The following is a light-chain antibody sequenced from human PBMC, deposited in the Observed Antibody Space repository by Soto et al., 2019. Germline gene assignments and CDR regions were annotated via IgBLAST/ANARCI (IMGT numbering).Light chain of an antibody. J-gene: IGLJ1*01. CDR3: ATRDDSLNGFYV. CDR1: TSNIGSNY. CDR2: RNN. Sequence: HSVLTQPPSASGTPGQGVTISCSGSTSNIGSNYVYWYQQLPGTAPKLLIYRNNQRPSGVPDRFSGSKSGTSASLAISGLRSDDEADYFCATRDDSLNGFYVFGTGNKVTV. V-gene: IGLV1-47*01.